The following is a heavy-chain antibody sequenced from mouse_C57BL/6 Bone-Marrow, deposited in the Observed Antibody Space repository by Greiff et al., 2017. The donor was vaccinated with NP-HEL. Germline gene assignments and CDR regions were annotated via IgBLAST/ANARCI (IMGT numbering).Heavy chain of an antibody. Sequence: QVQLQQPGAELVKPGASVKMSCKASGYTFTSYWITWVKQRPGQGLEWIGDIYPGSGSTNYNEKFKSKATLTVDTSSSAAYMQLSSLTSEDSAVYYCARAQAWYFEVWGTGTTVTVSS. CDR2: IYPGSGST. V-gene: IGHV1-55*01. J-gene: IGHJ1*03. CDR1: GYTFTSYW. D-gene: IGHD3-2*02. CDR3: ARAQAWYFEV.